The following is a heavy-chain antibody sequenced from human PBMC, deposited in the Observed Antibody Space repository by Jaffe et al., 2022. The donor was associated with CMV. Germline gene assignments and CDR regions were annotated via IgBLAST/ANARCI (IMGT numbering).Heavy chain of an antibody. CDR1: GFIFSNYA. Sequence: EVQLLESGGDLVQPGGSLRLSCAASGFIFSNYAMNWVRQAPGKGLEWVSSISASATTTNYADSVKGRFTISRDNSKNTLYLQMNSLRVEDTAVYYCAKDQKDIAVVPGGFGIRAYNYYYGVDDWGQGTTVTVSS. J-gene: IGHJ6*02. D-gene: IGHD2-2*01. CDR2: ISASATTT. CDR3: AKDQKDIAVVPGGFGIRAYNYYYGVDD. V-gene: IGHV3-23*01.